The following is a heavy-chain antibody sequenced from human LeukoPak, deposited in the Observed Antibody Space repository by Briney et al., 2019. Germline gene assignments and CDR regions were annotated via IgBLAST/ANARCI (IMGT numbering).Heavy chain of an antibody. CDR3: AGRVTGYSSGYVY. J-gene: IGHJ4*02. Sequence: GGSLRLSCVASGFTLSNYVMSWVRQAPEKGLDWVSVISGSAHKIRYADSVKGRFTISRDNSENIVYLQMNNLRAEDTAVYYCAGRVTGYSSGYVYWGQGTLVTVSS. V-gene: IGHV3-23*01. CDR2: ISGSAHKI. D-gene: IGHD5-18*01. CDR1: GFTLSNYV.